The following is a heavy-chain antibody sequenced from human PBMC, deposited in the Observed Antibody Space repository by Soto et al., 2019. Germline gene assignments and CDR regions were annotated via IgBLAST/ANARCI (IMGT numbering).Heavy chain of an antibody. Sequence: SETLSLTCTVSGGSISSYYLSWIRQPPGKGLEWIGYIYYSGSTNYNPSLKSRVTISVDTSKNQFSLKLSSVTAEDTAMFYCARDFRRMECFDYWGQGTLVTVSS. D-gene: IGHD1-1*01. J-gene: IGHJ4*02. CDR3: ARDFRRMECFDY. CDR1: GGSISSYY. CDR2: IYYSGST. V-gene: IGHV4-59*01.